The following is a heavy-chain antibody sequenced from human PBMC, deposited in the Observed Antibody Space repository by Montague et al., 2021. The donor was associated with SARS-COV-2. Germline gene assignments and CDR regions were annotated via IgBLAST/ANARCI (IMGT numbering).Heavy chain of an antibody. CDR3: ATLTQSNGDF. CDR2: VYSSGTT. J-gene: IGHJ4*02. Sequence: SETLSLTCTVSSDSINSYYWGWIRQPPGKRLEWLGYVYSSGTTNYNPFLNSRNAISVDTSKNQFSLRLDSVAAADTAIYYCATLTQSNGDFWGQGALVTVS. V-gene: IGHV4-4*08. CDR1: SDSINSYY. D-gene: IGHD4/OR15-4a*01.